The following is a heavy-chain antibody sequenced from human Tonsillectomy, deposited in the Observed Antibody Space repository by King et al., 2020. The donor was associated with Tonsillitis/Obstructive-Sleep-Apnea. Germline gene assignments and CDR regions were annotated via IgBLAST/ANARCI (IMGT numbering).Heavy chain of an antibody. V-gene: IGHV4-59*01. CDR3: AREGAVMNAFDI. CDR1: GGPISSYY. D-gene: IGHD2-8*01. Sequence: QLQESGPGLVKPSETLSLPCTVSGGPISSYYWSWIRQPPGKGLECIGYIYYSGGTNYNPSLKSRVTISVDTTKNQFSLKLSSVTAADTAVYYCAREGAVMNAFDIWGQGTMVTVSP. CDR2: IYYSGGT. J-gene: IGHJ3*02.